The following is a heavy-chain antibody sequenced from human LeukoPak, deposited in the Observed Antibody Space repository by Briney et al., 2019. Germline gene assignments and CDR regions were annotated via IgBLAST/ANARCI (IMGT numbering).Heavy chain of an antibody. CDR1: GYSISSGYY. D-gene: IGHD2-21*02. CDR3: ARIDIVVVTALTSTPIDY. CDR2: IYHSGST. V-gene: IGHV4-38-2*02. J-gene: IGHJ4*02. Sequence: SETLSLTCTVSGYSISSGYYWGWIRQPPGKGLEWIGCIYHSGSTYYNPSLKSRVTISVDTSKNQFSLKLSSVTAADTAVYYCARIDIVVVTALTSTPIDYWGQGTLVTVSS.